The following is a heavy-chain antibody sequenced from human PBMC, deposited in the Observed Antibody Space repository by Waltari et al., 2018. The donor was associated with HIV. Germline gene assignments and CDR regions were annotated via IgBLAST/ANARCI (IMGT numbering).Heavy chain of an antibody. CDR2: LSYDGSDK. CDR1: GSPFSNHG. CDR3: ARRGVLTYYYTMDV. Sequence: QVQLVESGGGVVQPGRSLRLSCAASGSPFSNHGMHWLRQAPGKGLEWVAVLSYDGSDKYYADSVRGRFTISRDNSKNTLYLQMNNLRAEDTAVYFCARRGVLTYYYTMDVWGQGTTVTVSS. D-gene: IGHD3-10*01. J-gene: IGHJ6*02. V-gene: IGHV3-33*05.